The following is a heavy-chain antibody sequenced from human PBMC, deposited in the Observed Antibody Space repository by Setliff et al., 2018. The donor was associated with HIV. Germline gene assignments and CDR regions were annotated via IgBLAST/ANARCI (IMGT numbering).Heavy chain of an antibody. Sequence: GASVKVSCKASGFNFTNYYIHWVRQAPGEGLEWVGVINASGDKTNYAQKFQGRLIITKDTSTSTVYMELSSLRSDDTAVYYCGRDYRSWIRAIGYWGQGTQVTV. J-gene: IGHJ4*02. CDR3: GRDYRSWIRAIGY. V-gene: IGHV1-46*03. D-gene: IGHD5-12*01. CDR2: INASGDKT. CDR1: GFNFTNYY.